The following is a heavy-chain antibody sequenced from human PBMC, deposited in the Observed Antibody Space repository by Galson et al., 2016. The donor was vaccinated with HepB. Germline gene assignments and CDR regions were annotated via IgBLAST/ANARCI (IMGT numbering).Heavy chain of an antibody. Sequence: SLRLSCAASGFTFSSYSLHWVRQAPGKGLEWVAVALYDGNNKFYADSVKGRFTVSRDNSKNTVYLQMNSLRPEDTYVYYCARDSGRTSWYFDYWGQGTLVTVSS. V-gene: IGHV3-30-3*01. J-gene: IGHJ4*02. CDR1: GFTFSSYS. CDR3: ARDSGRTSWYFDY. CDR2: ALYDGNNK. D-gene: IGHD3-10*01.